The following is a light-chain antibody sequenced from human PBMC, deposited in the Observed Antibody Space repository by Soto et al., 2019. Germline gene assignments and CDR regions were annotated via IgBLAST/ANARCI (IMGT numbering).Light chain of an antibody. V-gene: IGKV3-20*01. CDR2: GAS. Sequence: EIVMTQSPATLSVSPGEGVTLSCRASQSVSSNLAWYQQRPGQAPRLLIYGASRRATGIPDRFSGSGSGTDFTLTISRLEPEDFAVYYCQQYGSLYTFGQGTKVDIK. CDR3: QQYGSLYT. CDR1: QSVSSN. J-gene: IGKJ2*01.